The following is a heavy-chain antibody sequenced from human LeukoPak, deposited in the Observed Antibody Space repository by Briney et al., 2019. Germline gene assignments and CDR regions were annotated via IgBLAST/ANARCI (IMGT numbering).Heavy chain of an antibody. V-gene: IGHV3-30*04. CDR3: ARGQLWYTPDY. Sequence: GRSLRLSCAASGFTFSSYAMHWVRQAPGKGLEWVAVISYDGSNKYYADSVKCRFTISRDNSKNTLYLQMNSLRAEDTAVYYCARGQLWYTPDYWGQGTLVTVSS. J-gene: IGHJ4*02. CDR2: ISYDGSNK. CDR1: GFTFSSYA. D-gene: IGHD5-18*01.